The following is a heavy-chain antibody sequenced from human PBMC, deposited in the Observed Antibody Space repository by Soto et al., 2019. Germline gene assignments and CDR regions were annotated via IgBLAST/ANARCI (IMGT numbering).Heavy chain of an antibody. V-gene: IGHV1-69*01. J-gene: IGHJ5*02. D-gene: IGHD2-2*01. Sequence: QVQLVQSGAEVKKPGSSVKVSCKASGGTFSSYAISWVRQAPGQGLEWMGGIIPIFGTANYAQKFQGRVTITADESTSTAYMELSSLRSEDTAVYYCARSTVPAALPPKTNWFDPWGQGTLVTVSS. CDR2: IIPIFGTA. CDR3: ARSTVPAALPPKTNWFDP. CDR1: GGTFSSYA.